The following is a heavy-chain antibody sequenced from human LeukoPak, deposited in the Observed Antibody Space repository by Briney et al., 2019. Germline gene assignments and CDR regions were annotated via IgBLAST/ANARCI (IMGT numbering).Heavy chain of an antibody. V-gene: IGHV5-51*01. CDR3: ARPPSRGYSTSFEY. CDR2: IYPDESNI. Sequence: GESLKISCKGSGYSFPTYWIAWVRQMPGKGLEWMGIIYPDESNIRYSPSFQGQVTISADKSISTAYLQWSSLKASDTAMYYCARPPSRGYSTSFEYWGQGTLVTVSS. J-gene: IGHJ4*02. CDR1: GYSFPTYW. D-gene: IGHD2-2*03.